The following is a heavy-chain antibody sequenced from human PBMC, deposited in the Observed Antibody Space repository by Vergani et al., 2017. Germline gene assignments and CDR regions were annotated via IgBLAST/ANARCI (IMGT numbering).Heavy chain of an antibody. Sequence: QVQLQQWGAGLLKPSETLSLTCAVYGGSFSVYYWSWIRQPPGKGLEWFGYIYYSGSTNYNPSLKSRVTISVDTSKNQFSLKLSSVTAADTAVYYCARFSIQNWFDPWGQGTLITVSA. D-gene: IGHD3-3*01. J-gene: IGHJ5*02. V-gene: IGHV4-34*11. CDR3: ARFSIQNWFDP. CDR2: IYYSGST. CDR1: GGSFSVYY.